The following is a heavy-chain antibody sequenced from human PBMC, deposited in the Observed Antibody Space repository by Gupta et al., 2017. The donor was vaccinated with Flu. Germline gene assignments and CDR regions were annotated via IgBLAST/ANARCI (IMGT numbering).Heavy chain of an antibody. Sequence: EVQLVESGGGLVKPGGSLRLSCAASGFSFSSYSMNWVRQAPGKGLGWVSSISSSSSYIYYADSVKGRFTISRDNAKNSLYLQMNSLRAEDTAVYYCARDRIDSGSYPHAFDIWGQGTMVTVSS. D-gene: IGHD1-26*01. J-gene: IGHJ3*02. CDR1: GFSFSSYS. V-gene: IGHV3-21*01. CDR3: ARDRIDSGSYPHAFDI. CDR2: ISSSSSYI.